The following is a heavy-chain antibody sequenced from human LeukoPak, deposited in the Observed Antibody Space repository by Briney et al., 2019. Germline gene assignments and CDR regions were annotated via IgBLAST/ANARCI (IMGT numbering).Heavy chain of an antibody. Sequence: SETLSLTCTVSGGSISSYYWSWIRQPPGKGLEWIGYIYYSGSTNYNPSLKSRVTISVDTSKNQFSLKLSSVTAADTAVYYCARGTRGHHDYWGQGTLVTVSS. CDR2: IYYSGST. CDR1: GGSISSYY. CDR3: ARGTRGHHDY. D-gene: IGHD2-2*01. J-gene: IGHJ4*02. V-gene: IGHV4-59*12.